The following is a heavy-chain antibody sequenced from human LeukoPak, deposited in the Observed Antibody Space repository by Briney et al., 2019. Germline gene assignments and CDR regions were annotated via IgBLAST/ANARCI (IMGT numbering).Heavy chain of an antibody. V-gene: IGHV3-30-3*01. J-gene: IGHJ4*02. Sequence: GRSLRLSCAASGFTFSSYAMHWVRQAPGKGLEWVAVISYDGSNKYYADSVKGRFTISRDNSKNTLYLQMNSLRAEDTAVYYCARDSSSSWLIEYYFDYWGQGTLVTASS. CDR3: ARDSSSSWLIEYYFDY. D-gene: IGHD6-13*01. CDR2: ISYDGSNK. CDR1: GFTFSSYA.